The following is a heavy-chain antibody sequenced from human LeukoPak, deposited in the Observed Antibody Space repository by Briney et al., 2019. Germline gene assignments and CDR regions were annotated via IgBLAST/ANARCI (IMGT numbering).Heavy chain of an antibody. D-gene: IGHD3-10*01. CDR1: GGTFSSYA. CDR3: AKGILWFGELLHYFDY. J-gene: IGHJ4*02. CDR2: ISGSGGST. Sequence: SCKASGGTFSSYAMSWVRQAPGKGLEWVSAISGSGGSTYYADSVKGRFTISRDNSKNTLYLQMNSLRAEDTAVYYCAKGILWFGELLHYFDYWGQGTLVTVSS. V-gene: IGHV3-23*01.